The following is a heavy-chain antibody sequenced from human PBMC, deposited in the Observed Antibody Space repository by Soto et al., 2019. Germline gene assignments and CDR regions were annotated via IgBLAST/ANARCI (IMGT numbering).Heavy chain of an antibody. V-gene: IGHV1-69*12. CDR2: IIPIFGTA. Sequence: QVQLVQSGAEVKKPGSSVKVSCKASGGTFSSYAISWVRQAPGQGLEWMGGIIPIFGTANYAQKFQGRVXXTADESTSTAYREVSSLRSEDPAVYSCAREGWFDPWGQGTLVTVSS. CDR1: GGTFSSYA. J-gene: IGHJ5*02. CDR3: AREGWFDP.